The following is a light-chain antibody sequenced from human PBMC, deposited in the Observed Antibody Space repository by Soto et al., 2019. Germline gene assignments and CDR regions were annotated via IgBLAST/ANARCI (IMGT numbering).Light chain of an antibody. CDR3: SSYTSSSLYV. CDR2: DVS. CDR1: SSDVGGYDY. V-gene: IGLV2-14*03. J-gene: IGLJ1*01. Sequence: LTQPASVSGSPGQSITISCTGTSSDVGGYDYVSWYQHHPGKAPKLMIYDVSNRPSGVSNRFSGSKSGNTASLTISGLQAEDEADYYCSSYTSSSLYVFGTGTKVTV.